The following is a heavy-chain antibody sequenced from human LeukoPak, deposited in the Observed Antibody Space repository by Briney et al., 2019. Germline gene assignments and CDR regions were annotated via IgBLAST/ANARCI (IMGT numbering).Heavy chain of an antibody. CDR2: INTNTGNP. J-gene: IGHJ4*02. D-gene: IGHD4-17*01. V-gene: IGHV7-4-1*02. Sequence: EASVKVSCKASGYSFNSQGMNWVRQAPGQGLEWMGWINTNTGNPTYAQGFTGRFVFSLDTSVSTAYLQISSLKAEDTAVYYCARTNDYGDGTYYFDYWGQGTLVTVSS. CDR1: GYSFNSQG. CDR3: ARTNDYGDGTYYFDY.